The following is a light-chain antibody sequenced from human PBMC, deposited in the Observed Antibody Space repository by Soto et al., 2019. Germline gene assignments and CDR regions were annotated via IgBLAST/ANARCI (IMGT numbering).Light chain of an antibody. CDR1: QSVSNW. CDR2: DAS. J-gene: IGKJ1*01. V-gene: IGKV1-5*01. Sequence: DIQMTQSPSTLSASLGDRVSITCRASQSVSNWLAWYQQKPGIAPNLLIYDASTLESGVPSRFSGSGSGTEFTLTISSLQPDDFATYYCQQYNSYSEAFGQGTKV. CDR3: QQYNSYSEA.